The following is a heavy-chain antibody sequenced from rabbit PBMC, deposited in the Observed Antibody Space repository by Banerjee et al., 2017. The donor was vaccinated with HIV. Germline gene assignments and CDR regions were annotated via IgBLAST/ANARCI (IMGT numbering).Heavy chain of an antibody. CDR2: IYTTTGSA. D-gene: IGHD1-1*01. Sequence: QQQLVESGGGLVKPGGTLTLTCKASGIDFSGYQYMCWVRQAPGKGLELIACIYTTTGSAWYASWVNGRFTISRSTSLNTVDLKMTSLTDADTATYFCARDPSSLAIYDLWGQGTLVTVS. CDR1: GIDFSGYQY. J-gene: IGHJ4*01. CDR3: ARDPSSLAIYDL. V-gene: IGHV1S43*01.